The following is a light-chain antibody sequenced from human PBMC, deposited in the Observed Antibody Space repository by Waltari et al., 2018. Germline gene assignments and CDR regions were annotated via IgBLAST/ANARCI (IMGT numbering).Light chain of an antibody. CDR1: QSISTA. CDR3: RQSYKAPQT. J-gene: IGKJ4*01. V-gene: IGKV1-39*01. CDR2: AAS. Sequence: DIQMTQSPSSLSASVGDRVTITCRASQSISTALSWYLQKPGKAPKLLIYAASLLQDGVPSRFRGSGSGTDFTLTISNLQPEDFATYFCRQSYKAPQTFGGGTRLEIK.